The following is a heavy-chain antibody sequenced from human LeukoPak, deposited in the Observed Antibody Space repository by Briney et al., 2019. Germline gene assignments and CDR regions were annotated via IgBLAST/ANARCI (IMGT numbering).Heavy chain of an antibody. J-gene: IGHJ3*02. V-gene: IGHV4-4*07. CDR2: IYTSGST. CDR1: GGSMSSYY. D-gene: IGHD2-8*01. Sequence: SETLSLTCTVSGGSMSSYYWNWIRQPAGKGREWIGRIYTSGSTKYNPSLKSRVTMSADTAKNQFSLKLNSVTAADTAVYYCARQRGGQYEDAFDIWGQGTVVTVSS. CDR3: ARQRGGQYEDAFDI.